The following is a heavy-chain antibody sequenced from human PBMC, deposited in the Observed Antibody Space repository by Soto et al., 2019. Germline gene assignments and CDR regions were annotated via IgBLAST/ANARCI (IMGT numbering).Heavy chain of an antibody. CDR2: ISGSGGST. V-gene: IGHV3-23*01. Sequence: EVQLLESGGGLVQPGGSLRLSCAASGFTFSSYAMSWVRQAPGKGLEWVSAISGSGGSTYYADSVKGRFTISRDNSKNTLNLQRNSLRAEDTAVYYCAKTSTAIAAAGWFDPWGQGTLVTVSS. D-gene: IGHD6-13*01. CDR3: AKTSTAIAAAGWFDP. J-gene: IGHJ5*02. CDR1: GFTFSSYA.